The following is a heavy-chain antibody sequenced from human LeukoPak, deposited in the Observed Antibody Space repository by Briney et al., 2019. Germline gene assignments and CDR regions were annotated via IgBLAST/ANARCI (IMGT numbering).Heavy chain of an antibody. CDR3: ARVSNTAMAVDY. J-gene: IGHJ4*02. D-gene: IGHD5-18*01. CDR2: IYYSGNT. Sequence: PSETLSLTCTVSGGSISSYYWSWIRQPPGKGLEWIGYIYYSGNTNYNPSLKSRVTISVDTSKNQFSLKLSSVTAADTAVYYCARVSNTAMAVDYWGQGTLVTVSS. V-gene: IGHV4-59*01. CDR1: GGSISSYY.